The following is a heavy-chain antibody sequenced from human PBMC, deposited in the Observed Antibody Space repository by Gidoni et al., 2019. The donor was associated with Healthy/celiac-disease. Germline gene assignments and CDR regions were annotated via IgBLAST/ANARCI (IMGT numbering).Heavy chain of an antibody. V-gene: IGHV3-9*01. J-gene: IGHJ4*02. D-gene: IGHD1-26*01. CDR3: AKGSGIVGPPDDY. CDR1: VFTFDDYA. CDR2: ISWNSGSI. Sequence: EVQLVESGGGLVQPGRSLRLSFASSVFTFDDYAMHWVRQAPGKGLEWVSGISWNSGSIGYADSVKGRFTISRDNAKNSLYLQMNSLRAEDTALYYCAKGSGIVGPPDDYWGQGTLVTVSS.